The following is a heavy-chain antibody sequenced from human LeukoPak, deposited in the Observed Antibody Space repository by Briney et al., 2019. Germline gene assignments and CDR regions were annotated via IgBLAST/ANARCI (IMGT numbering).Heavy chain of an antibody. CDR3: ARVEVATVTSNNWFDP. V-gene: IGHV1-18*01. CDR1: GYTFTSYD. J-gene: IGHJ5*02. Sequence: ASVKVSCKASGYTFTSYDINWVRQATGQGLEWMGWISAYNGNTNYAQKLQGRVTMTTDTSTSTAYMELRSLRSDDTAVYYCARVEVATVTSNNWFDPWGQGTLVTVSS. CDR2: ISAYNGNT. D-gene: IGHD4-17*01.